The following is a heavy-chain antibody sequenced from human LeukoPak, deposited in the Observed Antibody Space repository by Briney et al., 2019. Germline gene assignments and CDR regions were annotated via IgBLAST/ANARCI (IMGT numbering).Heavy chain of an antibody. D-gene: IGHD2-2*01. V-gene: IGHV4-4*07. CDR3: ARDGARGIVVVPAAAATNYYYGMDV. CDR2: IYTSGST. CDR1: GGSISSYY. Sequence: PSETLSLTCTVSGGSISSYYWSWIRQPAGKGLEWIGRIYTSGSTNYNPSLKSRVTMSVDTSKNQFSLKLSSVTAADTAAYYCARDGARGIVVVPAAAATNYYYGMDVWGQGTTVTVSS. J-gene: IGHJ6*02.